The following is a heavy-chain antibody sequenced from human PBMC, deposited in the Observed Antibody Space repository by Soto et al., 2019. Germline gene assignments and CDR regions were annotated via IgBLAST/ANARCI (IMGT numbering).Heavy chain of an antibody. CDR1: GFTFDDYA. V-gene: IGHV3-9*01. CDR2: ISWNSGSI. D-gene: IGHD6-19*01. J-gene: IGHJ3*02. Sequence: GGSLRLSCAASGFTFDDYAMHWVRQAPGKGLEWVSGISWNSGSIGYADSVKGRFTISRDNAKNSLYLQMNSLRAEDTALYYCAKDLSPEGVVAGPQWAFDIWGQGTMVTVS. CDR3: AKDLSPEGVVAGPQWAFDI.